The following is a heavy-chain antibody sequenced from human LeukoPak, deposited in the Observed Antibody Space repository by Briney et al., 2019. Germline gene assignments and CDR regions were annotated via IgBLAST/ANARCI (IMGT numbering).Heavy chain of an antibody. CDR1: EFSFSSYE. J-gene: IGHJ4*02. D-gene: IGHD1-1*01. CDR2: ISSSGSHI. CDR3: GRVSYIGGVY. Sequence: GGSLRLSCTASEFSFSSYEINWVRQAPGKGLEGVSYISSSGSHIYYADSVKGRFTISRDNAKNSVYLQLNSLRAEDTAVYYCGRVSYIGGVYWGQGTLVTVSS. V-gene: IGHV3-48*03.